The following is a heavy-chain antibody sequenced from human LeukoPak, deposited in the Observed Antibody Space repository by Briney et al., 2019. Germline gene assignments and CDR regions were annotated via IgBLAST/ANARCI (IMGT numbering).Heavy chain of an antibody. CDR2: ITSNSNYI. J-gene: IGHJ3*02. V-gene: IGHV3-21*01. CDR1: GFTFRTYS. CDR3: ARTYHYDGGGYPI. Sequence: GGSLRLSCAASGFTFRTYSTNWVRQTPQEGLECVSSITSNSNYIYYADSVKGRFTVSRDNAKNSLYLHMNSLRAEDTAIYYCARTYHYDGGGYPIWGQGTMVTVSS. D-gene: IGHD3-22*01.